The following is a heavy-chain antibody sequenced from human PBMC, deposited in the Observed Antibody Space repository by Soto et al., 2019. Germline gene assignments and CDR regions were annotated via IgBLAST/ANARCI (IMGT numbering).Heavy chain of an antibody. V-gene: IGHV1-69*06. D-gene: IGHD2-21*01. J-gene: IGHJ3*02. CDR2: IIPIFATP. CDR3: ARDLSASPGTGPFDI. Sequence: QVQLVQSGAEVKKPGSSVRVSCKASGGTFSSYAINWVRQAPGQGLEWMGGIIPIFATPNYSQKFQGRLTICVDKVTGVVYMDLSSPRSEDTAMYYCARDLSASPGTGPFDIWGQGTMVIVSP. CDR1: GGTFSSYA.